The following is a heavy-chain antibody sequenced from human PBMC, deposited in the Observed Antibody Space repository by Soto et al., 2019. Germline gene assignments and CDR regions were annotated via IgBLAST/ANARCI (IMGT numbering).Heavy chain of an antibody. J-gene: IGHJ4*02. CDR3: ARLLGGWGGSSSGLLFDY. D-gene: IGHD6-6*01. CDR1: GYSFPIYW. CDR2: IYPGDSET. V-gene: IGHV5-51*03. Sequence: EVQLVQSGAEVKKPGDSLKISCKASGYSFPIYWIAWLRQMPGQGLEWMGIIYPGDSETRYSPSFQGQVTMSADKSITTAYLQWSSLKASDTAVYYCARLLGGWGGSSSGLLFDYWGQGTLVTVSS.